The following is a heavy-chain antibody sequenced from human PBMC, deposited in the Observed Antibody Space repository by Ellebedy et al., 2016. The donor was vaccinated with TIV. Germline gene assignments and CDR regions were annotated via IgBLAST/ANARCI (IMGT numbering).Heavy chain of an antibody. D-gene: IGHD6-13*01. CDR3: AKGSAGTAAGCFDY. Sequence: GGSLRLXXAASGFPFSSYAMSWVRQAPGKGLEWVSAISGSGGSTYYADSVKGRFTISRDNSKNTLYLQMNSLRAEDTAVYYCAKGSAGTAAGCFDYWGQGTLVTVSS. V-gene: IGHV3-23*01. J-gene: IGHJ4*02. CDR1: GFPFSSYA. CDR2: ISGSGGST.